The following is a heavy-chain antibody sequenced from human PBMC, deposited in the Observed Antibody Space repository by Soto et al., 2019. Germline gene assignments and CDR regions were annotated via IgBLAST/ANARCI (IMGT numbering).Heavy chain of an antibody. V-gene: IGHV1-69*02. J-gene: IGHJ4*02. CDR2: IIPILGIA. D-gene: IGHD4-17*01. CDR1: GGTFSSYT. CDR3: ATASLTTGLFDY. Sequence: QVQLVQSGAEVKKPGSSVKVSCKASGGTFSSYTISWVRQAPGQGLEWMGRIIPILGIANYAQKFQGRVTITADKSTSTAYMELSSLRSEDTAVYYCATASLTTGLFDYWGQGHLVTVSS.